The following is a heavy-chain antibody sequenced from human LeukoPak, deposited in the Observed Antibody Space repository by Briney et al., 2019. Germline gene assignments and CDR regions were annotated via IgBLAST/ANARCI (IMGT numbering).Heavy chain of an antibody. D-gene: IGHD7-27*01. CDR3: ASKLGSYYFDY. J-gene: IGHJ4*02. CDR2: IYSGDTT. CDR1: GFTVSTNY. Sequence: GGSLRLSCAASGFTVSTNYMSWVRQAPGKGLEWVSVIYSGDTTFYADSVRGKFTISRDNSKNTLYLQMNSLRAEDTAVYYCASKLGSYYFDYWGQGTLVTVSS. V-gene: IGHV3-66*01.